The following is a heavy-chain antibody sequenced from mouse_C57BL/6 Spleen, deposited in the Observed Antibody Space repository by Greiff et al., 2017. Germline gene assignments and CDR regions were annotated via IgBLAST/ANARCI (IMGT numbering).Heavy chain of an antibody. CDR1: GFTFRDYY. V-gene: IGHV5-16*01. CDR2: INYDGSST. D-gene: IGHD1-1*01. Sequence: EVMLVESEGGLVQPGSSMKLSCTASGFTFRDYYMAWVRQVPEKGLEWVANINYDGSSTYYLDSLKSRFIISRDNAKNILYLQMSSLKSEDTATYYCARAPYYYGSRGAMDYWGQGTSVTVSS. CDR3: ARAPYYYGSRGAMDY. J-gene: IGHJ4*01.